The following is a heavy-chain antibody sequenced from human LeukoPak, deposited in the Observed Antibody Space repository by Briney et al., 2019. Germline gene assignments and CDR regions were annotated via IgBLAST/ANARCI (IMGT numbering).Heavy chain of an antibody. CDR1: GYTFTSYY. V-gene: IGHV1-46*01. D-gene: IGHD6-25*01. Sequence: ASVKVSCKASGYTFTSYYMHWVRQAPGQGLEWMGIINPSGGSTSYAQKFQGRVTMTRDTSISTAYMELSRLRSDATAVYYCARESGSAFDYWGQGTLVTVSS. CDR2: INPSGGST. CDR3: ARESGSAFDY. J-gene: IGHJ4*02.